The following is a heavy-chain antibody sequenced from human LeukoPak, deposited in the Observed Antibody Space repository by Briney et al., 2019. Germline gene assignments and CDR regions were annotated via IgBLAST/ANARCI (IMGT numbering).Heavy chain of an antibody. V-gene: IGHV1-18*01. J-gene: IGHJ4*02. CDR1: LYTFSTYG. D-gene: IGHD6-19*01. Sequence: ASVPVSRQASLYTFSTYGIRWVRPAPGQGREWLGWISGHNDNANIVHDFQDRVTMTTDTSTTTAYMELRSLTSDDTAVYFCARYLGYSSGSKRGFDYWGQGTLVTVSS. CDR3: ARYLGYSSGSKRGFDY. CDR2: ISGHNDNA.